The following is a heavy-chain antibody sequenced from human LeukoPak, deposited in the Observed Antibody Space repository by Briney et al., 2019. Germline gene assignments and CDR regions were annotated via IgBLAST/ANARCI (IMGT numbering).Heavy chain of an antibody. V-gene: IGHV3-73*01. J-gene: IGHJ4*02. CDR3: TRFGSDDGEYAY. CDR1: GFTFSGSA. D-gene: IGHD4-17*01. Sequence: GGSLRLSCAASGFTFSGSAMHWVRQASGKGLEWVGRIRSKANSYAAAYAASVKGRFTISRDDSKNTAYLQLNSLKTEDTAVYYCTRFGSDDGEYAYWGQGTLVTVSS. CDR2: IRSKANSYAA.